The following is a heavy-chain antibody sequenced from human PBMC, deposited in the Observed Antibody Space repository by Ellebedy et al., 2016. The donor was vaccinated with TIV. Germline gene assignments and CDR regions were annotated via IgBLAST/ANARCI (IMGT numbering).Heavy chain of an antibody. J-gene: IGHJ4*02. CDR2: IVAVFGTT. V-gene: IGHV1-69*13. CDR3: ARYSGYHFRGNYFDY. D-gene: IGHD5-12*01. CDR1: GGIFRSNA. Sequence: SVKVSCKASGGIFRSNAFSWVRQAPGQGLDWMGGIVAVFGTTTYAQKFQGKVTITADESTSTVYMELSSLTADDTAAYYCARYSGYHFRGNYFDYWGQGTLVTVSS.